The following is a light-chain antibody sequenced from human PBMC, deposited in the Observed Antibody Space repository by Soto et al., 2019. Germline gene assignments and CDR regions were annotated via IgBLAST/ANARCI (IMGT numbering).Light chain of an antibody. CDR2: GAS. CDR3: QQYGSSPRT. J-gene: IGKJ1*01. Sequence: EIVMTQSPATLSVSPGERATLSCRASQSVSSSYLAWYQQKPGQAPRLLIYGASSRATGIPDRFSGSGSGTDFTRTISRLEPEDVAVYYCQQYGSSPRTFGQGTKVEIK. CDR1: QSVSSSY. V-gene: IGKV3-20*01.